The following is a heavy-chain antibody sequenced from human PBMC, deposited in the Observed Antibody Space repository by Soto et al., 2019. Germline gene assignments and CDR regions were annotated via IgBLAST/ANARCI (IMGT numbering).Heavy chain of an antibody. Sequence: GGSLRLSCAASGFTFDDYAMHWVRQAPGKGLEWVSGISWNSDTIGYADSVKGRFTISRDNAKNSLYLQMNSLRAEDTALYYCAKDMRFNYYYYYMDVWGKGTTVTVSS. CDR2: ISWNSDTI. J-gene: IGHJ6*03. V-gene: IGHV3-9*01. CDR3: AKDMRFNYYYYYMDV. CDR1: GFTFDDYA.